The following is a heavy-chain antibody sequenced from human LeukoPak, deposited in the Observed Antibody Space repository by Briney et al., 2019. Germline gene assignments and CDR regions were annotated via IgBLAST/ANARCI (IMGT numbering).Heavy chain of an antibody. D-gene: IGHD6-19*01. Sequence: ASVKVSCKTSGYTFSSYGFSWVRQAPREGLEWMGWISGNNGNTNYAQNLQGRVTMTTDTSTSTVYMELRSLRSDDTAVYYCARVQSSGLLDYWGQGTLVTVSS. CDR2: ISGNNGNT. CDR1: GYTFSSYG. J-gene: IGHJ4*02. CDR3: ARVQSSGLLDY. V-gene: IGHV1-18*01.